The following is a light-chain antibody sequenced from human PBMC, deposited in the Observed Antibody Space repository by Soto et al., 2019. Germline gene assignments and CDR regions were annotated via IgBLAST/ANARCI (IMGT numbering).Light chain of an antibody. Sequence: DIQMTQSPSSLSASVGDRVTITCQASQDISNYLNWYQQKPGKAPKLLIYDASNLGTGVPSRFSGSGSGTDFTFTISSLQPEDIATYYCQHYDNLLFTFGPGTKVDFK. CDR2: DAS. CDR1: QDISNY. CDR3: QHYDNLLFT. V-gene: IGKV1-33*01. J-gene: IGKJ3*01.